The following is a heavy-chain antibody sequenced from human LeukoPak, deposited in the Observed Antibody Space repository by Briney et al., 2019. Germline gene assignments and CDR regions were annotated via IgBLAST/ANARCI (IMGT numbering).Heavy chain of an antibody. CDR2: ISYDGSNK. D-gene: IGHD3-22*01. Sequence: GGSLRLSCAASGFTFSSYAMHWVRQAPGKGLEWVAVISYDGSNKYYADSVKGRFTISRDNSKNTLYLQMNSLRAEDTAVYYCAGDDYDSSGYYFYWGQGTLVTVSS. CDR1: GFTFSSYA. CDR3: AGDDYDSSGYYFY. V-gene: IGHV3-30-3*01. J-gene: IGHJ4*02.